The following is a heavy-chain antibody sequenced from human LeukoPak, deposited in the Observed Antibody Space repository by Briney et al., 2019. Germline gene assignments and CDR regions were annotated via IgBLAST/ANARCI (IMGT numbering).Heavy chain of an antibody. CDR3: ARPPLYSSSSYYFDY. CDR1: GYTFIDYW. CDR2: IYPGDSDT. D-gene: IGHD6-6*01. Sequence: GESLKISCKASGYTFIDYWIGWVRQVPGKGLEWMGIIYPGDSDTRYSPSFQGQVTISADKSISTAYLQRSSPKASDTAMYYCARPPLYSSSSYYFDYWGQGTLVTVSS. V-gene: IGHV5-51*01. J-gene: IGHJ4*02.